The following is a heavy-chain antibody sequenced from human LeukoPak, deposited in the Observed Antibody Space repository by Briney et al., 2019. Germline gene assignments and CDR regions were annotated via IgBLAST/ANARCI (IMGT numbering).Heavy chain of an antibody. CDR2: IYHSGNT. CDR1: GGSISSGGYY. J-gene: IGHJ6*03. Sequence: SQTLSLTCTVSGGSISSGGYYWSWIRQPPGKGLEWIGYIYHSGNTYYNPSLKSRVTISLDTSKNQFSLKLSSVTAADTAVYYCAKTDIVVVPAYYMDVWGKGTTVTVSS. V-gene: IGHV4-30-2*01. D-gene: IGHD2-2*01. CDR3: AKTDIVVVPAYYMDV.